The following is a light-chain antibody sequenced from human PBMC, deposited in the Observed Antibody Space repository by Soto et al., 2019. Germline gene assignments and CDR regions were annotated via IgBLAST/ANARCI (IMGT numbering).Light chain of an antibody. CDR1: QGVSDW. J-gene: IGKJ1*01. V-gene: IGKV1-12*01. CDR3: QQYYISWS. CDR2: DVS. Sequence: DIQMTQSPSSVSASVGDSVTITCRASQGVSDWVAWYQQKPGEAPKLLIFDVSILASGVPSRFSGSGSGTEFTLTISSLQPEDFATYSCQQYYISWSFGQGTKVDIK.